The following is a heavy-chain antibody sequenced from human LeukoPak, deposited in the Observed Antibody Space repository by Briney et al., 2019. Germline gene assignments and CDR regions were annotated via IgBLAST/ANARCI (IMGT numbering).Heavy chain of an antibody. V-gene: IGHV3-30-3*01. CDR1: GFTFSSYA. D-gene: IGHD6-6*01. CDR2: ISYDGSNK. CDR3: ARESSSGPIDY. Sequence: PGGSLRLSCAASGFTFSSYAMHWVRQAPGKGLEWVAVISYDGSNKYYADSVEGRFTISRDNSKNTLYLQMNSLRAEDTAVYYCARESSSGPIDYWGQGTLVTVSS. J-gene: IGHJ4*02.